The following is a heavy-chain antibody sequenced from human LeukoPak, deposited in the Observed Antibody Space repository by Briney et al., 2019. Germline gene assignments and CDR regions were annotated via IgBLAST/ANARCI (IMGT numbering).Heavy chain of an antibody. Sequence: GASVKVSCKASGYTFTSYGISWVRQAPGQGLEWMGGIIPIFGTANYAQKFQGRVTITADESTSTAYMELSSLRSEDTAVYYCARDLMGATDAEYFQHWGQGTLVTVSS. CDR2: IIPIFGTA. V-gene: IGHV1-69*13. CDR1: GYTFTSYG. J-gene: IGHJ1*01. CDR3: ARDLMGATDAEYFQH. D-gene: IGHD1-26*01.